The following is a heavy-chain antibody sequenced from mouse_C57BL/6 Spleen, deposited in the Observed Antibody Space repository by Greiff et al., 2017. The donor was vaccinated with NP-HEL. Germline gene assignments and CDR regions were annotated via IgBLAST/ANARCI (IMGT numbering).Heavy chain of an antibody. Sequence: DVMLVESGGGLVKPGGSLKLSCAASGFTFSDYGMHWVRQAPEKGLEWVAYISSGSSTIYYADTVKGRFTISRDNAKNTLFLQMTSLRSEDTAMYYCASPYGAMDYWGLGTSVTVSS. D-gene: IGHD1-1*01. CDR2: ISSGSSTI. V-gene: IGHV5-17*01. CDR1: GFTFSDYG. CDR3: ASPYGAMDY. J-gene: IGHJ4*01.